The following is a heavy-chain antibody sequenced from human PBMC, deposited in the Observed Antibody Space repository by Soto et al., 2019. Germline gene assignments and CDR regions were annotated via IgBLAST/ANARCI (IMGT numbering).Heavy chain of an antibody. J-gene: IGHJ6*02. V-gene: IGHV1-69*01. CDR2: IIPIFGTA. Sequence: QVQLVQSGAEVKKPGSSVKVSCKASGGTFSSYAISWVRQAPGQGLEWMGGIIPIFGTANYAQKFQGRVTITADESTSKAYMEMSSLRSEDTAVYYCARGQGGYCSGGSCYEDYGMDVWGQGTTVTVSS. D-gene: IGHD2-15*01. CDR1: GGTFSSYA. CDR3: ARGQGGYCSGGSCYEDYGMDV.